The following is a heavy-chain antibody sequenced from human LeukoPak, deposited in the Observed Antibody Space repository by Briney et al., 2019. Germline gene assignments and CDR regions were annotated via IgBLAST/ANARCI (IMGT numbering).Heavy chain of an antibody. CDR3: ARDNSLRDTAWWFDP. CDR1: GYTFTNNF. CDR2: INPSGDNT. D-gene: IGHD5-24*01. V-gene: IGHV1-46*01. J-gene: IGHJ5*02. Sequence: ASVKVSCKASGYTFTNNFVHWVRQAPGQGLEWIGIINPSGDNTWYAQKFQGRVTMTRDMATSTDYLEVSSLRSEDTAVYYCARDNSLRDTAWWFDPWGQGTLVTVSS.